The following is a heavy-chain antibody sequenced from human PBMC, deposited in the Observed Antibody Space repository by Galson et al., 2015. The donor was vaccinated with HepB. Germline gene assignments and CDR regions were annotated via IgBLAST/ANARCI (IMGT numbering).Heavy chain of an antibody. Sequence: SLRLSCAASGFTFSSYAMHWVRQAPGKGLEWVAVISYDGSNKYYADSVKGRFTISRDNSKNTLYLQMNSLRAEDTAVYYCAREGEVGGGSTYDAFDIWGQGTMVTVSS. CDR2: ISYDGSNK. V-gene: IGHV3-30-3*01. CDR3: AREGEVGGGSTYDAFDI. J-gene: IGHJ3*02. D-gene: IGHD2-15*01. CDR1: GFTFSSYA.